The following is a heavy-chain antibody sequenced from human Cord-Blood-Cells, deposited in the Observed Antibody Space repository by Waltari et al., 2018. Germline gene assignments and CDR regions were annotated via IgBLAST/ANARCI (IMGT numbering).Heavy chain of an antibody. CDR2: INHSGST. Sequence: QVQLQQWGAGLLKPSETLSPTCAVFGGHFSGYYWSWIRQPPGKGLEWIGEINHSGSTNYNPSLKSRVTISVDTSKNQFSLKLSSVTAADTAVYYCARFSGVTIFGVVIMSDAFDIWGQGTMVTVSS. V-gene: IGHV4-34*01. J-gene: IGHJ3*02. CDR3: ARFSGVTIFGVVIMSDAFDI. D-gene: IGHD3-3*01. CDR1: GGHFSGYY.